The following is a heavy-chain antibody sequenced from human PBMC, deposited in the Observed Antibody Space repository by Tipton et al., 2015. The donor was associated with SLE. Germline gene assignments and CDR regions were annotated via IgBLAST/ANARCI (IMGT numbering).Heavy chain of an antibody. J-gene: IGHJ3*02. CDR1: GGSINSYY. CDR3: AASVLPTAPDGFDI. Sequence: TLSLTCTVPGGSINSYYWSWIRQPPGKGLEWIGYIYYSGSTNYNASLKSRVTISEDTSKKQFSLKLKYVTAADTAVYYCAASVLPTAPDGFDIWGQGTMVTVSS. CDR2: IYYSGST. D-gene: IGHD2-2*01. V-gene: IGHV4-59*01.